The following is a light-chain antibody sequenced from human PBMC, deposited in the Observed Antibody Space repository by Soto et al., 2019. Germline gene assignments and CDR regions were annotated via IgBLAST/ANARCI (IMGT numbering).Light chain of an antibody. J-gene: IGKJ2*01. CDR2: GAS. V-gene: IGKV3-20*01. CDR3: HQYNTSPYT. Sequence: EIVLTQSPGTLSLSPGERATLSCRASQSVTASYLAWYQQKLGQAPRLLIYGASRRATGIPDRFSGSGSGTDFTLTISRLEPEDFAVYYFHQYNTSPYTFGQGTKLEIK. CDR1: QSVTASY.